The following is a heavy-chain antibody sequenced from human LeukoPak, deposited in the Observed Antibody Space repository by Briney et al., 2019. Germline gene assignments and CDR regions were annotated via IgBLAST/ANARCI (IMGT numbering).Heavy chain of an antibody. D-gene: IGHD6-13*01. CDR2: IYYSGST. CDR3: AREPYSSSWKGLIDY. J-gene: IGHJ4*02. CDR1: GGSISSYY. V-gene: IGHV4-59*01. Sequence: SETLSLTCTVSGGSISSYYWSWIRQHPGKGLEWIGYIYYSGSTNYNPSLKSRVTISVDASKNQFSLKLSSVTAADTAVYYCAREPYSSSWKGLIDYWGQGTLVTVSS.